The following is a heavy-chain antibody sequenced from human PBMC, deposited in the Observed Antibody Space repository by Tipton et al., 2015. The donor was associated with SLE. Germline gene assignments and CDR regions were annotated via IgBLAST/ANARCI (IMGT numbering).Heavy chain of an antibody. V-gene: IGHV4-38-2*01. CDR2: IYHSGST. J-gene: IGHJ3*02. D-gene: IGHD6-19*01. CDR3: ARVGGSGSGGAFDI. Sequence: LRLSCAVSCYSISSGYYWGWIRQPPGKGLEWIGSIYHSGSTYYNPSLKSRVTISVDTSKNQFSLKLSSVTAADTAVYYCARVGGSGSGGAFDIWGQGTMVTVSS. CDR1: CYSISSGYY.